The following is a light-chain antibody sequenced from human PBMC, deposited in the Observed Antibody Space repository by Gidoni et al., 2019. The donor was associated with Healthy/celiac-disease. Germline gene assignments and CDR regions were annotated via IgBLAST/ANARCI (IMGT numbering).Light chain of an antibody. V-gene: IGLV2-8*01. CDR1: SSDVGGYNY. Sequence: QSALTQPPSASGSPGQSVTISCTGTSSDVGGYNYVSWYQQHPGKAPKLMIYEVSKRPSGVPDRFSGSKSGNTASLTVSGLQAEDEADYYCSSYAGSKIKVGGGTKLTVL. CDR3: SSYAGSKIK. J-gene: IGLJ2*01. CDR2: EVS.